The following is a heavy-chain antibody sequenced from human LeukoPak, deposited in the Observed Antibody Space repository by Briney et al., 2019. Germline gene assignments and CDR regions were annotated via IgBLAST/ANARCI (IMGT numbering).Heavy chain of an antibody. J-gene: IGHJ5*02. CDR1: GGTFSYYA. CDR3: TTPVVYCSSTSCYDWFDP. Sequence: SVKVSCKPSGGTFSYYAVSWVRQAPGHGLEWLGGIIPLFGTTFYAENFQGRATITTDESTSTVYMELRGLRFEDTAVYYCTTPVVYCSSTSCYDWFDPWGQGTLVTVSS. CDR2: IIPLFGTT. V-gene: IGHV1-69*05. D-gene: IGHD2-2*01.